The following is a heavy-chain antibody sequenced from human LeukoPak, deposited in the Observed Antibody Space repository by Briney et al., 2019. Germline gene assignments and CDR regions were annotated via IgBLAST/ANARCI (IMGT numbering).Heavy chain of an antibody. CDR1: GYTFTRYY. J-gene: IGHJ4*02. V-gene: IGHV1-2*06. CDR3: AKDPSLDYFDY. CDR2: VDPNSGGT. Sequence: GASVKVSCKASGYTFTRYYIHWVRQAPGQELEWMGRVDPNSGGTNLAQKFLGRVTMARDTSISTAYMELSRLRSDDTAVYYCAKDPSLDYFDYWGQGTLVTVSS.